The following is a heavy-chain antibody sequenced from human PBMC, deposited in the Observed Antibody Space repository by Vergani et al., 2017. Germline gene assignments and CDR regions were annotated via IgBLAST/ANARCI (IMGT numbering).Heavy chain of an antibody. Sequence: QMQLQESGPGLVKPSETLSLSCTVSGDSISTSSYALGWIRQPPGKTLEWIGTVFYGGRTSYNPSLKSRVTLSLDTSKKQISLHLTSVTAADTAVYYCARQWAVVAASNWFDPWGQGTLVTVSS. CDR1: GDSISTSSYA. CDR3: ARQWAVVAASNWFDP. V-gene: IGHV4-39*01. D-gene: IGHD2-15*01. CDR2: VFYGGRT. J-gene: IGHJ5*02.